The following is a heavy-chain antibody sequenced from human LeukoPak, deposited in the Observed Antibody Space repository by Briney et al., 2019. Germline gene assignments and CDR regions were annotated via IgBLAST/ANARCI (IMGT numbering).Heavy chain of an antibody. V-gene: IGHV1-69*05. CDR2: IIPIFGTA. J-gene: IGHJ4*02. CDR3: ARDMPLYGNPGIAVAGPYYFDY. D-gene: IGHD6-19*01. CDR1: GGTFSSYA. Sequence: SVKVSCKASGGTFSSYAISWVRQAPGQGLERMGRIIPIFGTANYAQKFQGRVTITTDESTSTAYMELSSLRSEDTAVYYCARDMPLYGNPGIAVAGPYYFDYWGQGTLVTVSS.